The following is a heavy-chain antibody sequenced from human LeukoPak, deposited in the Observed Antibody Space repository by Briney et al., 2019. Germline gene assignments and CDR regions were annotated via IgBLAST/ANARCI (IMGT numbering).Heavy chain of an antibody. J-gene: IGHJ4*02. Sequence: PSETLSLTCTVSGHSISSGYYWGWIRQPPGKGLEWIGTIYHSGSTYYNPSLKSRVTISVDTSKNQFSLKLTSVTAADTAVYYCARVRGYCSSTICYRYYFDYWGQGTLVTVSS. CDR3: ARVRGYCSSTICYRYYFDY. V-gene: IGHV4-38-2*02. CDR1: GHSISSGYY. CDR2: IYHSGST. D-gene: IGHD2-2*01.